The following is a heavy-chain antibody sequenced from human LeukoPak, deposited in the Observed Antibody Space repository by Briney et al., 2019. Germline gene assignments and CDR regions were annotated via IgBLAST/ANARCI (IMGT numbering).Heavy chain of an antibody. CDR2: ISLYNGNT. Sequence: GASVKVSCKASGYTFTSYGISWVRQAPGQGLEWMGWISLYNGNTKYAQKLQGRVTLTTDTSTSTAYMELRSLRSDDTAVYYCARDEQWLVHYWGQGTLVTVSS. V-gene: IGHV1-18*01. CDR1: GYTFTSYG. J-gene: IGHJ4*02. D-gene: IGHD6-19*01. CDR3: ARDEQWLVHY.